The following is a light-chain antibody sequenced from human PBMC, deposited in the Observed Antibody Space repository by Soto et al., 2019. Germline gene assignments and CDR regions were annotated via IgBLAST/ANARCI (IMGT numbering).Light chain of an antibody. J-gene: IGKJ1*01. CDR1: QSVSSN. Sequence: EIVMTQSPATLSVYPGERATLSCRASQSVSSNLVWYQQKPGQPPRLLIYGASTRATGIPARFTGSGSGTEFTLTISSLQFDDSAVYYCQQYNNWWTFGQGTKVDIK. CDR2: GAS. V-gene: IGKV3-15*01. CDR3: QQYNNWWT.